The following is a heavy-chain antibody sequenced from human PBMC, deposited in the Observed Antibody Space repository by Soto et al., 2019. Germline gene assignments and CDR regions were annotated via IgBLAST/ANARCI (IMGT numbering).Heavy chain of an antibody. D-gene: IGHD6-13*01. CDR1: GFTFSDYY. V-gene: IGHV3-11*06. J-gene: IGHJ3*02. Sequence: QVQLVESGGGLVKPGGSLRLSCAASGFTFSDYYMSWIRQAPGKGLEWVSYISSSSSYTNYADSVKGRFTISRDNAKNSLYLQMNSLRAEDTAVYYCARLRPVFVRYSSPDGPFDIWGQGTMVTVSS. CDR2: ISSSSSYT. CDR3: ARLRPVFVRYSSPDGPFDI.